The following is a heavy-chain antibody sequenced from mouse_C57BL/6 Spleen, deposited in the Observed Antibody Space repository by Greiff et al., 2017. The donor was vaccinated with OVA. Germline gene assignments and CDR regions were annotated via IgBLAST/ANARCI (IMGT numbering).Heavy chain of an antibody. CDR1: GFTFSSYG. CDR2: ISSGGSYT. Sequence: EVQLVESGGDLVKPGGSLKLSCAASGFTFSSYGMSWVRQTPDKRLEWVATISSGGSYTYYPDSVKGRFTISRDNAKNTLYLQMSSLKSEDTAMDYCARHNHDYDGTWFAYWGQGTLVTVSA. D-gene: IGHD2-4*01. J-gene: IGHJ3*01. V-gene: IGHV5-6*01. CDR3: ARHNHDYDGTWFAY.